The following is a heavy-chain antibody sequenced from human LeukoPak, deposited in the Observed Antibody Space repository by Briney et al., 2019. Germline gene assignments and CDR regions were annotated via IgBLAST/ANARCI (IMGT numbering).Heavy chain of an antibody. V-gene: IGHV3-11*04. D-gene: IGHD2-15*01. Sequence: GGSMRLASAAYGFIFNDYYMSWIRQAPGKGLEWVSYISTSGSTIYYADSVKGRFTISRDNAKNSLYLQMNSLRAEDTAVYYCARDTRYCSGGTCHKFDPWGQGTLVTVSS. CDR3: ARDTRYCSGGTCHKFDP. J-gene: IGHJ5*02. CDR2: ISTSGSTI. CDR1: GFIFNDYY.